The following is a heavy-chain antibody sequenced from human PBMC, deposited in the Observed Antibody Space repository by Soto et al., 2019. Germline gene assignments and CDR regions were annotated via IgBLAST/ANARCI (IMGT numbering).Heavy chain of an antibody. J-gene: IGHJ4*02. CDR3: AKDRNPSQLFF. CDR1: GGPVNGHY. V-gene: IGHV4-59*02. Sequence: SETLSLTCIVSGGPVNGHYCNWFRQAPGKGLEWIGYVHNSGKTNYNPSLTSRVTISLDTSANHFSLKLTSVTASDTAVYYCAKDRNPSQLFFWGRGTLVTVSS. D-gene: IGHD2-21*01. CDR2: VHNSGKT.